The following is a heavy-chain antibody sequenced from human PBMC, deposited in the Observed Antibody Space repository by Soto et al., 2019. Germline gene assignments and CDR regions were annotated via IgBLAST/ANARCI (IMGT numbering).Heavy chain of an antibody. D-gene: IGHD3-16*01. V-gene: IGHV2-5*04. Sequence: QITLKESGPTLVKPTQTLTLTCTFSGFSLSTSGVGVGWIRQPPGKALEWLALIYWNDDKRYSPSLKSRLTITQDTSKNQGVPKMDHQDPVETGTNYRGPLGYEYGLGSYLYYFDYWGQGTLVTVSS. J-gene: IGHJ4*02. CDR1: GFSLSTSGVG. CDR2: IYWNDDK. CDR3: GPLGYEYGLGSYLYYFDY.